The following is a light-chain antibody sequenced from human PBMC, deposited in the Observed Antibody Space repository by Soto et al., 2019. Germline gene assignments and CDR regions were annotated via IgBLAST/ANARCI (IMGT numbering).Light chain of an antibody. CDR1: QGISSY. V-gene: IGKV1-9*01. J-gene: IGKJ5*01. Sequence: DIQLTQSRSFLSASVGDRVTITCRASQGISSYLAWFQQKPGRAPNLLIYGASTLQSGVPSRFSGSGSGTDFTLTISNLQPEDFATYYCQQLNAYPLTFGQGTRLEI. CDR2: GAS. CDR3: QQLNAYPLT.